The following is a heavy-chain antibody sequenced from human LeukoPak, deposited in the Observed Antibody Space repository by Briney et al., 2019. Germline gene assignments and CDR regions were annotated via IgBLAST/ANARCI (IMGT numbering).Heavy chain of an antibody. Sequence: GGSLRLSCAASGFTFSGYYMNWVRQAPGKGLEWVSSISSSSYIYYADSVKGRFTISRDNAKNSLYLQMNSLRAEDTAVYYCATSRGAQLQDYWGQGTLVTVSS. CDR2: ISSSSYI. CDR1: GFTFSGYY. J-gene: IGHJ4*02. D-gene: IGHD2-2*01. V-gene: IGHV3-69-1*01. CDR3: ATSRGAQLQDY.